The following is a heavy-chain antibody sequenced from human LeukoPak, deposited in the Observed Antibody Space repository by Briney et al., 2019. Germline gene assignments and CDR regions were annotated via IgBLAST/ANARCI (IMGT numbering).Heavy chain of an antibody. V-gene: IGHV1-46*01. J-gene: IGHJ4*02. D-gene: IGHD3-10*01. CDR2: MNPSAGST. Sequence: ASVKVSCKASGYTFTSYHMHWVRQAPGQGLEWMGIMNPSAGSTSYAQKFQGRVTMTRDTSTSTVYMELSSLRSEDTAVYYCARGAHLYGSGSSFDYWGQRTLVTVSS. CDR1: GYTFTSYH. CDR3: ARGAHLYGSGSSFDY.